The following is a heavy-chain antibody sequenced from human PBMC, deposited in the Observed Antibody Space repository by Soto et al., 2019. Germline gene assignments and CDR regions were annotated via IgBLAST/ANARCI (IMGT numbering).Heavy chain of an antibody. CDR1: GGSISSYY. V-gene: IGHV4-59*08. Sequence: PSETLSLTCTVSGGSISSYYWSWIRQPPGKGLEWIGFIQNSGSTNYNPSLKSRVTISIDTSKNQFSLKLSSVTAADTAVYYCARRRSGPTFFDYWGQGTLVTVSS. CDR3: ARRRSGPTFFDY. D-gene: IGHD3-10*01. CDR2: IQNSGST. J-gene: IGHJ4*02.